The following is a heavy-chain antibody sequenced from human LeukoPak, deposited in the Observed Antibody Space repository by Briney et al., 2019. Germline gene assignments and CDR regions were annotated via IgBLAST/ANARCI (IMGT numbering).Heavy chain of an antibody. D-gene: IGHD6-13*01. J-gene: IGHJ4*02. CDR3: ARVYSSSWYVNRMKGHFEY. Sequence: PGGSLRLSCAASGFTFSSYAMHWVRQAPGKGLEWVAVISYDGSNKYYADSVKGRFTISRDNSKNTLYLQMNSLRAEDTAVYYCARVYSSSWYVNRMKGHFEYWGQGTLVTVSS. CDR2: ISYDGSNK. CDR1: GFTFSSYA. V-gene: IGHV3-30*04.